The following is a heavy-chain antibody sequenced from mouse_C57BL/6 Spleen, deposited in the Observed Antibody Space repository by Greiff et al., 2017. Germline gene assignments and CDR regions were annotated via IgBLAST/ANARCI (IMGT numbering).Heavy chain of an antibody. Sequence: VQLQQSGPELVKPGASVKIPCKASGYTFTDYNMDWVKQSHGKSLEWIGDINPNNGGTIYNQKFKGKATLTVDKSSSTAYMELRSLTSEDTAVYYCAKANWGSYYYAMDYWGQGTSVTVSS. V-gene: IGHV1-18*01. CDR3: AKANWGSYYYAMDY. CDR1: GYTFTDYN. D-gene: IGHD4-1*01. CDR2: INPNNGGT. J-gene: IGHJ4*01.